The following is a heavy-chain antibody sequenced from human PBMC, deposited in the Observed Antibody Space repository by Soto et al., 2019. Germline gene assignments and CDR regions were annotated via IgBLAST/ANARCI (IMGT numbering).Heavy chain of an antibody. J-gene: IGHJ4*02. CDR2: IKSRADGETT. D-gene: IGHD3-3*01. CDR1: GFSFTDNW. CDR3: LTYCAFGSGHYPH. Sequence: VRLVESGGGLVQPGGSLRLSCAASGFSFTDNWMHWVRQAPGKGLEWVGRIKSRADGETTDYAAPVKGRFTISRDDSRDTFYLEMNSLKSEDTAMYYCLTYCAFGSGHYPHWGQGIVVTVSS. V-gene: IGHV3-15*07.